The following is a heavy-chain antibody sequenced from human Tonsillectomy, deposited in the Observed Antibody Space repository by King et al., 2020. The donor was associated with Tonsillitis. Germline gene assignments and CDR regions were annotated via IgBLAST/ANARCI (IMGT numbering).Heavy chain of an antibody. CDR2: ISGSGGST. D-gene: IGHD1-26*01. Sequence: VQLVESGGGLVQPGGSLRLSCAASGFTFSSYAMSWVRQAPGKGLEWVSAISGSGGSTYYADSVKGRFTISRDNSKNTLYLQMNSLRAEATAVYYCAKDLGASGMEEPGSGLLPCFDYWGQGTLVTVSS. CDR1: GFTFSSYA. V-gene: IGHV3-23*04. CDR3: AKDLGASGMEEPGSGLLPCFDY. J-gene: IGHJ4*02.